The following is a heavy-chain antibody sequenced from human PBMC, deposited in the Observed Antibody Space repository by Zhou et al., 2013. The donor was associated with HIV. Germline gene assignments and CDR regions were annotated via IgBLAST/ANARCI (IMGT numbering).Heavy chain of an antibody. V-gene: IGHV1-69*05. CDR2: IIPFFGTA. Sequence: QVHVVQSGAEVKKPGSSVKVSCKASGGTFSTYAFSWVRQAPGQGLEWMGGIIPFFGTANYAQKFQGRVTITTDESTSTAYMELSSLRSEDTAVYYCARDEMATPLGYHYMDVWGKGTTVTVSS. CDR1: GGTFSTYA. CDR3: ARDEMATPLGYHYMDV. J-gene: IGHJ6*03. D-gene: IGHD5-12*01.